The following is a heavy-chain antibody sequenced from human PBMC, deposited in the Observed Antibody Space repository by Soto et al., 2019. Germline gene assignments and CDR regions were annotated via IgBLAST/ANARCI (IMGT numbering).Heavy chain of an antibody. D-gene: IGHD3-22*01. CDR1: GGSISSSGYY. CDR2: IYYSGST. Sequence: PSETLSLTCTVSGGSISSSGYYWGWIRQPPGKGLEWIGSIYYSGSTYYNPSLKSRVTISVDTSKNQFSLKLSSVTAEDTAVYYCASIRITMIVVTYWGQGTLVTVSS. CDR3: ASIRITMIVVTY. V-gene: IGHV4-39*01. J-gene: IGHJ4*02.